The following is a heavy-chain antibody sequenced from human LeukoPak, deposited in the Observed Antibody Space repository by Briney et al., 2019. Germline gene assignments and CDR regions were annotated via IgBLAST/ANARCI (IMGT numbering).Heavy chain of an antibody. D-gene: IGHD1-26*01. CDR3: ARDELDDY. V-gene: IGHV3-48*03. CDR2: ISSTGSTI. Sequence: TGGSLRLSCAASGXIFSRYEMNWVRQAPGKGLEWVSYISSTGSTIYYADSVKGRFTISRDNAKNSLYLQMNSLRAEDTAVYHCARDELDDYWGQGTLVTVSS. CDR1: GXIFSRYE. J-gene: IGHJ4*02.